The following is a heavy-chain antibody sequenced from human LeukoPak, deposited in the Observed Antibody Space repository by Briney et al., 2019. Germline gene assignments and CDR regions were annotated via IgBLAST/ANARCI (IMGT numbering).Heavy chain of an antibody. D-gene: IGHD3-22*01. J-gene: IGHJ4*02. Sequence: RASAKVSCKASGGTFSSYAISWVRQAPGQGLEWMGGIIPILGIANYAQKFQGRVTITADKSTSTAYMELSSLRSEDTAVYYCASTYDSSGYYQVYYFDYWGQGTLVTVSS. CDR3: ASTYDSSGYYQVYYFDY. CDR2: IIPILGIA. V-gene: IGHV1-69*10. CDR1: GGTFSSYA.